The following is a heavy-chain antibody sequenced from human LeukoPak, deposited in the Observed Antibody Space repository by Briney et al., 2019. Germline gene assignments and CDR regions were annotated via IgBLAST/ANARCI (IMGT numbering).Heavy chain of an antibody. V-gene: IGHV3-21*01. J-gene: IGHJ6*02. CDR1: GFTFSSYS. Sequence: GGSLRLSCAASGFTFSSYSMNWVRQAPGKGLEWVSSISSSSSYIYYADSVKGRFTISRDNAKNSLYLQTNSLRAEDTAVYYCARDSFVSSPYYGMDVWGQGTTVTVSS. CDR3: ARDSFVSSPYYGMDV. CDR2: ISSSSSYI. D-gene: IGHD3-16*01.